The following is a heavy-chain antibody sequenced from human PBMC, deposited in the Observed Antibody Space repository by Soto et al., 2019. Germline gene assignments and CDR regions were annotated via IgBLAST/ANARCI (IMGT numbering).Heavy chain of an antibody. Sequence: ASVKVSCKASGYTFTSYAMHWVRQAPGQRLEWMGWINAGNGNTKYSQKFQGRVTITGDTSASTAYMELSSLRSEDTAVYYCASAPTTVTKGAFDIWGQGTMVTVSS. J-gene: IGHJ3*02. CDR2: INAGNGNT. D-gene: IGHD4-17*01. CDR3: ASAPTTVTKGAFDI. CDR1: GYTFTSYA. V-gene: IGHV1-3*01.